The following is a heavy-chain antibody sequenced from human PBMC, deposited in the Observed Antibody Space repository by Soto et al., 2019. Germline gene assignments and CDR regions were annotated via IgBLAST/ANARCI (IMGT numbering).Heavy chain of an antibody. D-gene: IGHD5-18*01. Sequence: ASVNVSCKASGYTFTGYYMHWVRQAPGQGLEWMGWINPNSGGTNYAQKFQGWVTMTRDTSISTAYMELSRLRSDDTAVYYCARDGPVRDTAMVSGAFDIWGQGTMVTVSS. J-gene: IGHJ3*02. CDR3: ARDGPVRDTAMVSGAFDI. V-gene: IGHV1-2*04. CDR2: INPNSGGT. CDR1: GYTFTGYY.